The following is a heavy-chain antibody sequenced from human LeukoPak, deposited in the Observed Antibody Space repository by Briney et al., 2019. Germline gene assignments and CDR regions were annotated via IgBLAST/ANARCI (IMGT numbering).Heavy chain of an antibody. J-gene: IGHJ6*03. CDR2: IYTSGST. Sequence: PSETLSLTCTVSGGSISSGSYYWSWIRQPAGKGLEWIGRIYTSGSTNYNPSLKSRVTISVDTSKNQFSLKLSSVTAADTAQYYCARQISDYYYYYMDVWGTGTTVTVSS. CDR1: GGSISSGSYY. CDR3: ARQISDYYYYYMDV. V-gene: IGHV4-61*02. D-gene: IGHD6-19*01.